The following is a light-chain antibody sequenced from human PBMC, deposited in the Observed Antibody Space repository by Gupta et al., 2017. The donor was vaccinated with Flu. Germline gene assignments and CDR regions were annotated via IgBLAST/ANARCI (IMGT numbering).Light chain of an antibody. CDR1: QSVSSY. V-gene: IGKV3-11*01. CDR2: DAS. Sequence: EIVLPQSPATLSLSPGGRATLSYRASQSVSSYLAWYQQKPGPAPRLLIYDASNRATGIPSRFRGSGSGTGFTLTNSSLEPEGFAVYYCQQRSNWPTFGGGTKVEIK. J-gene: IGKJ4*01. CDR3: QQRSNWPT.